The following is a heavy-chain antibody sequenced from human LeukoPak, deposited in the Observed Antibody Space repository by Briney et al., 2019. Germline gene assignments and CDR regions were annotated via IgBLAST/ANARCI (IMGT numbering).Heavy chain of an antibody. CDR1: GYTFIGYY. V-gene: IGHV1-2*02. CDR3: ARSIRNNFDY. D-gene: IGHD3-3*01. CDR2: INPNSGGT. Sequence: GASVKVSCKASGYTFIGYYMHCVREAPGQGLEWMGWINPNSGGTNYAQKFQGRVTMTRDTSISTAYMELSRLRSDDTAVYYCARSIRNNFDYWGQGTLVTVSS. J-gene: IGHJ4*02.